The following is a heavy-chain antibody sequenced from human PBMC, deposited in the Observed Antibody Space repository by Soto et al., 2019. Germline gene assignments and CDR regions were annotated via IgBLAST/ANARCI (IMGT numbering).Heavy chain of an antibody. CDR2: IYHSGTT. J-gene: IGHJ3*02. D-gene: IGHD5-18*01. V-gene: IGHV4-4*02. Sequence: SETLSLTCAVSGGSISSSFWWSWVRQPPGKGLEWIGEIYHSGTTNYNPSLKSRVSISVDQSKNQFSLKLSSVTAADTAVYYCARLRRQLWRHDAFDIWGQGTMVTVSS. CDR1: GGSISSSFW. CDR3: ARLRRQLWRHDAFDI.